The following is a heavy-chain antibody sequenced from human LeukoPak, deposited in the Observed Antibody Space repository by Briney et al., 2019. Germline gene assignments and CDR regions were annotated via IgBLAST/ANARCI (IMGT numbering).Heavy chain of an antibody. D-gene: IGHD5-18*01. CDR2: INHSGST. CDR1: GGSFSGYY. CDR3: ARHLGYSYGVLSY. V-gene: IGHV4-34*01. J-gene: IGHJ4*02. Sequence: SETLSLTCAVYGGSFSGYYWSWIRQPPGKGLEWIGEINHSGSTNYNPSLKSRVTISVDTSKNQFPLKLSSVTAADTAVYYCARHLGYSYGVLSYWGQGTLVTVSS.